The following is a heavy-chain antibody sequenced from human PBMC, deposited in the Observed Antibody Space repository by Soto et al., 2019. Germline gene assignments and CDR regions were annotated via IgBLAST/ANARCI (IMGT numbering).Heavy chain of an antibody. Sequence: PGESLKISCQASGYTFIYFWVAWVRQVPGKGLEWMGVIYPGASDIRYSPSFEGHVTISADKSTNTAYLQWSSLEAADTAIYYCARQGPSRGSDYAAFDFWGPGTLVTVSS. CDR1: GYTFIYFW. CDR2: IYPGASDI. J-gene: IGHJ4*02. CDR3: ARQGPSRGSDYAAFDF. V-gene: IGHV5-51*01. D-gene: IGHD3-10*01.